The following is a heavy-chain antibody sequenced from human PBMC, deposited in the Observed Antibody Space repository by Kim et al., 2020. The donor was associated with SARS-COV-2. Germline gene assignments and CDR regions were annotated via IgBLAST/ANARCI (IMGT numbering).Heavy chain of an antibody. V-gene: IGHV3-11*01. CDR3: ARGRSSCWAY. J-gene: IGHJ4*02. Sequence: SPTYYADSVRGRFTISRDNANNALFLQMSSLRPEDTAVYYCARGRSSCWAYWGQGALVSVSS. CDR2: SPT. D-gene: IGHD6-19*01.